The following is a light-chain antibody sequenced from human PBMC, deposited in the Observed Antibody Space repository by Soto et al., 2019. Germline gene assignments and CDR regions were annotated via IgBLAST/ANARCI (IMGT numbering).Light chain of an antibody. J-gene: IGKJ4*01. CDR3: QQYTNYPLT. V-gene: IGKV1-16*02. CDR2: DAS. Sequence: DIQMTQSPSSLSASVGDRVTITCRASQGIGIYLAWFQQKAGKAPKSLIYDASRLQSGVPSKFSGSGSGTEFTLTISSLQPEDFATYYCQQYTNYPLTFGGGTRVEIK. CDR1: QGIGIY.